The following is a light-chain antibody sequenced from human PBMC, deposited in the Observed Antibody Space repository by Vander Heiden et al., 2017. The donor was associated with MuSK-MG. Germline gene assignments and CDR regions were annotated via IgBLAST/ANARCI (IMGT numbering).Light chain of an antibody. CDR1: QGISSY. J-gene: IGKJ4*01. Sequence: AIRMTPSPSSFSASTGDRVTITCRASQGISSYLAWYQQKPGKAPKLLIYAASTLLSGVPSTFSGSGSGTDFTLTISCLQSEDFATSYCQQDYSYPLTFGGGTKVEIK. V-gene: IGKV1-8*01. CDR2: AAS. CDR3: QQDYSYPLT.